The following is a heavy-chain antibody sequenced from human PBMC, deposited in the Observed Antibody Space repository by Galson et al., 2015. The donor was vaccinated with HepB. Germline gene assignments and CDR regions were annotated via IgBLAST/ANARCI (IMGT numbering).Heavy chain of an antibody. V-gene: IGHV3-7*03. CDR2: INQDGSEK. CDR3: ARDKASGTTDH. D-gene: IGHD3-10*01. J-gene: IGHJ4*02. CDR1: GFTFSSSW. Sequence: SLRLSCAASGFTFSSSWMSWVRQAPGKGLEWVANINQDGSEKYYVDSIKGRFTISRDNAKNSLYLQMNSLRAEDTAVYYCARDKASGTTDHWGQGTLVTVSS.